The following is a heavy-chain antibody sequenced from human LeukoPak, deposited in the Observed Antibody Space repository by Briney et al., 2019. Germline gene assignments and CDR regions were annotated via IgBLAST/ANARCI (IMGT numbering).Heavy chain of an antibody. CDR1: GFTSSSYA. CDR3: AKVFRPYSSSWCLSVKPSVRAYYYYGMDV. V-gene: IGHV3-23*01. J-gene: IGHJ6*02. D-gene: IGHD6-13*01. CDR2: ISGSGGST. Sequence: GGSLRLSCAASGFTSSSYAMSWVRQAPGKGLEWVSAISGSGGSTYYADSVKGRFTISRDNSKNTLYLQMNSLRAEDTAVYYCAKVFRPYSSSWCLSVKPSVRAYYYYGMDVWGQGTTVTVSS.